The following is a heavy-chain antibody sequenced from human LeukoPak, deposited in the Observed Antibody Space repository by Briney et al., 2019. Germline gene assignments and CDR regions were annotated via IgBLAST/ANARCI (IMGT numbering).Heavy chain of an antibody. CDR2: ISGSGGST. CDR3: AKGITSGWRTFDY. CDR1: GFTFNSYA. J-gene: IGHJ4*02. D-gene: IGHD6-19*01. V-gene: IGHV3-23*01. Sequence: GGSLRLSCAASGFTFNSYAMSWVRQAPGKGLEWVSTISGSGGSTYYADSVKGRFTISRDNSKNTLHLQMNSLRAEDTAVYYCAKGITSGWRTFDYWGQGTLVTVSS.